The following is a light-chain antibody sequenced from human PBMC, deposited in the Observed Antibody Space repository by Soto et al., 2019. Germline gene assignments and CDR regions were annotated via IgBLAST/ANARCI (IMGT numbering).Light chain of an antibody. V-gene: IGKV1-9*01. Sequence: IQLTQSPSSLSASVGDSVTITCRASQDITSYLAWYQQKPGKAPNLLIYGASTLQSGVPSRFSGSGSGTDFTLTISSLQAEDFASYYCQQTRAYSSTFGGGTKVDIK. CDR3: QQTRAYSST. CDR2: GAS. J-gene: IGKJ4*01. CDR1: QDITSY.